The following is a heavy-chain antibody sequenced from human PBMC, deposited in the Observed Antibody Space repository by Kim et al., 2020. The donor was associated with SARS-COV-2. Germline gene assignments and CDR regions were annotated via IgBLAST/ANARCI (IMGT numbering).Heavy chain of an antibody. CDR1: GGHFSSPA. D-gene: IGHD4-17*01. Sequence: SVKVSCKASGGHFSSPAFNWVRQAPGHGLEWVGGISPIFGTPDYAQKFQGRVTITADESSSTGYMELRSLRSEDTAVYYCVRDRSYGDFGGASWGQGTLVSVSS. CDR3: VRDRSYGDFGGAS. CDR2: ISPIFGTP. V-gene: IGHV1-69*13. J-gene: IGHJ5*02.